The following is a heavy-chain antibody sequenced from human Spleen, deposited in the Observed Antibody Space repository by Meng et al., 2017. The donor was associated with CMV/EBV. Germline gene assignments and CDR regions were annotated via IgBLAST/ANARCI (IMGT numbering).Heavy chain of an antibody. CDR2: ISLKDSST. Sequence: GESLKISCAASGVTFSDYYVNWIRQPPGKGLEWVSYISLKDSSTSFSDSVKGRFTITRDNANKSVFLQMKGLRAEDTAVYYCAKILGNGMDVWGQGTPVTVSS. V-gene: IGHV3-11*04. J-gene: IGHJ6*02. CDR3: AKILGNGMDV. D-gene: IGHD1-26*01. CDR1: GVTFSDYY.